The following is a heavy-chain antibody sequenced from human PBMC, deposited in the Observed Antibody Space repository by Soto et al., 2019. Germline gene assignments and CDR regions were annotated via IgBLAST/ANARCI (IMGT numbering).Heavy chain of an antibody. Sequence: SETLSLTCAVYGGSFSGYYWSWIRQPPGKGLEWIGEINHSGSTNYNPSLKSRVTISVDTSKNQFSLKLSSVTAADTAVYYCARGPRYSGYDWDYWGQGTLVTVSS. V-gene: IGHV4-34*01. CDR2: INHSGST. J-gene: IGHJ4*02. CDR3: ARGPRYSGYDWDY. D-gene: IGHD5-12*01. CDR1: GGSFSGYY.